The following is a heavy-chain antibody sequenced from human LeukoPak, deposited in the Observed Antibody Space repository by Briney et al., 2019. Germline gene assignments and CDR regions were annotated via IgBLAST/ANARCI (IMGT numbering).Heavy chain of an antibody. CDR1: GYTFTGYY. D-gene: IGHD4/OR15-4a*01. CDR2: INPNSGGT. J-gene: IGHJ6*03. Sequence: GASVKVSCKASGYTFTGYYMHWVRQAPGQGLEWMGWINPNSGGTNYAQKFQGRVTMTRDTSISTVYMELSSLRSEDTAVYYCARALGARGYYYYMDVWGKGTTVTISS. V-gene: IGHV1-2*02. CDR3: ARALGARGYYYYMDV.